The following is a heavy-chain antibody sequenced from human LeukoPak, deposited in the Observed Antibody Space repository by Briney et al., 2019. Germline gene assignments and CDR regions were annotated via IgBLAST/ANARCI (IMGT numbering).Heavy chain of an antibody. Sequence: PGGSLRLSCTASGFTFGDYAMSWFRQAPGKGLEWVGFIRSKAYGGTTEYAASVKGRFTISRDDSKSIAYLQMNSLKTEDTAVYYCTRCIVGATPDYWGQGTLVTVSS. V-gene: IGHV3-49*03. CDR1: GFTFGDYA. CDR2: IRSKAYGGTT. D-gene: IGHD1-26*01. CDR3: TRCIVGATPDY. J-gene: IGHJ4*02.